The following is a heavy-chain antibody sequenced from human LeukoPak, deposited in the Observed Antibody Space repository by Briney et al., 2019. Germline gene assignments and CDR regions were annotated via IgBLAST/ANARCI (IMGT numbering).Heavy chain of an antibody. D-gene: IGHD3-10*01. Sequence: ASVKVSCKASGYTFTGYYMHWVRQAPGQGLEWMGRINPNSGGTNYVQKFQGRVTMTRDTSISTAYMELSRLRSDDTAVYYCARDTTMVRGVIKRARFDYWGQGTLVTVSS. J-gene: IGHJ4*02. CDR1: GYTFTGYY. CDR3: ARDTTMVRGVIKRARFDY. V-gene: IGHV1-2*06. CDR2: INPNSGGT.